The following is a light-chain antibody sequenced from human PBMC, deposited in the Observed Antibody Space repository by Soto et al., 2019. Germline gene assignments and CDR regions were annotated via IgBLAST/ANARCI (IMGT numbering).Light chain of an antibody. J-gene: IGKJ4*01. Sequence: EIVLTQSPATLSLSPGERATLSCRASQSVSSYLAWYQQRPGQAPRLLIYDASNRGTGSPARFSGSGSGTDFTLTISSLEPEDFAIYYCQQRSNWPLTFGGGTKVEIK. CDR1: QSVSSY. CDR3: QQRSNWPLT. V-gene: IGKV3-11*01. CDR2: DAS.